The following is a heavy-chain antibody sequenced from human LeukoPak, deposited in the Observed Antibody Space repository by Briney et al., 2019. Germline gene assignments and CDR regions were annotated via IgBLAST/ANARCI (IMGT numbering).Heavy chain of an antibody. CDR2: ISGSGSCT. D-gene: IGHD2-21*01. J-gene: IGHJ4*02. V-gene: IGHV3-23*01. CDR3: ATEKGDSPDY. Sequence: GGSLRLSCAASGFTFSSYAMSWVRQAPGKGLEWVSAISGSGSCTYYADSVKGRFTISRDNSKNTLFLQMNSLRAEDTAVYYCATEKGDSPDYWGQGTLVTVSS. CDR1: GFTFSSYA.